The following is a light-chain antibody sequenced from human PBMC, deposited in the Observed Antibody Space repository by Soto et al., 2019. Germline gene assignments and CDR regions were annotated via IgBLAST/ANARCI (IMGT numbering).Light chain of an antibody. CDR1: QTILYSSNNKNY. CDR2: WAS. V-gene: IGKV4-1*01. CDR3: QQYYGTPYT. Sequence: DIVMTQSPDSLAVSLGERATINCRSSQTILYSSNNKNYLAWYQQKQGQPPELLISWASTRDSGVPDRFSGSGSGTDFTLTISSLQAEDVAVYYCQQYYGTPYTFGQGTRLEIK. J-gene: IGKJ2*01.